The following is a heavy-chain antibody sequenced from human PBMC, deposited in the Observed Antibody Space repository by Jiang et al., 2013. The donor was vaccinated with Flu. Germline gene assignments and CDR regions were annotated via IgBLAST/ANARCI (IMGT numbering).Heavy chain of an antibody. CDR1: GGSISSGGYY. J-gene: IGHJ4*02. Sequence: GSGLVKPSQTLSLTCTVSGGSISSGGYYWSWIRQHPGKGLEWIGYIYYSGSTYYNPSLKSRVTISVDTSKNQFSLKLSSVTAADTAVYYCARVRYGDRHYFDYWGQGTLVTVSS. CDR3: ARVRYGDRHYFDY. D-gene: IGHD4-17*01. CDR2: IYYSGST. V-gene: IGHV4-31*03.